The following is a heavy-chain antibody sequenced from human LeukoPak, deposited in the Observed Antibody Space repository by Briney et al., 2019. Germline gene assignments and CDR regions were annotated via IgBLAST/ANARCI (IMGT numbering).Heavy chain of an antibody. CDR3: ARDQSSWYHEFDY. J-gene: IGHJ4*02. CDR2: ISSSISYK. Sequence: PGGSLRLSCAASGFTFSNYGMNWARQAPGKGLEWVSSISSSISYKYYADSVKGRFTISGDNAKNSLYLQMNSLRAEDTAVYYCARDQSSWYHEFDYWGQGTLVTVSS. CDR1: GFTFSNYG. D-gene: IGHD6-13*01. V-gene: IGHV3-21*01.